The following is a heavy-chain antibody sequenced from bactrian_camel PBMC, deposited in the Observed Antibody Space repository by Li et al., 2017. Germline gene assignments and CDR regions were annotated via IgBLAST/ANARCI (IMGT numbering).Heavy chain of an antibody. J-gene: IGHJ4*01. CDR1: GLTVSTYY. CDR2: IYADGSKI. Sequence: VQLVESGGGLVQPGGSLRVSCAASGLTVSTYYMSWVRQAPGKGLERVYSIYADGSKIFYEDSVKDRFTISRDSAKNTVYLQMNNLKSEDTAVYYCATDHGLVYWPFNYWGQGTQVTVS. D-gene: IGHD1*01. CDR3: ATDHGLVYWPFNY. V-gene: IGHV3-2*01.